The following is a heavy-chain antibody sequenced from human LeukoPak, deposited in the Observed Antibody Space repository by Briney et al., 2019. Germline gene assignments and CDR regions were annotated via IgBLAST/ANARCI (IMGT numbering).Heavy chain of an antibody. CDR2: MNPNSGNT. Sequence: SVNVSCKASGCTFTSYVINWLRQATGQGVDGMGWMNPNSGNTGYARKFQDRVTMTRNTSITTAYMKLSSLRSEDTAVYYCARKTQLASSLRGAFDIWGQGTMVTVSS. CDR3: ARKTQLASSLRGAFDI. J-gene: IGHJ3*02. D-gene: IGHD3-16*01. V-gene: IGHV1-8*01. CDR1: GCTFTSYV.